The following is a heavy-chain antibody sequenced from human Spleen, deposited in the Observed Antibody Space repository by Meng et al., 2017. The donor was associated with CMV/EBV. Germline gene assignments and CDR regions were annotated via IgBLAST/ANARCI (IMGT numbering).Heavy chain of an antibody. CDR2: ISGSGGST. V-gene: IGHV3-23*01. CDR3: ASHYDFWSGYLDY. J-gene: IGHJ4*02. Sequence: GESLKISCAASGFTFSSYAMSWVRQAPGKGLEWVSAISGSGGSTYYADSVKGRFTISRDNSKNTLYLQMNSLRAEDTAVYYCASHYDFWSGYLDYWGQGTLVTVSS. D-gene: IGHD3-3*01. CDR1: GFTFSSYA.